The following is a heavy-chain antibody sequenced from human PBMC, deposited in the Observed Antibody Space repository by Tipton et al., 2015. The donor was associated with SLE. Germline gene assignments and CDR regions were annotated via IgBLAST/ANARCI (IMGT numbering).Heavy chain of an antibody. CDR2: ISSSSSYI. CDR1: GFTFSSYS. Sequence: SLRLSCAASGFTFSSYSMNWVRQAPGKGLEWVSSISSSSSYIYYADSVKGRFTISRDNAKNSLYLQMNSLRAEDTAVYYCARGGSSSLEFDYWGQGTLVTVSS. CDR3: ARGGSSSLEFDY. J-gene: IGHJ4*02. D-gene: IGHD6-13*01. V-gene: IGHV3-21*01.